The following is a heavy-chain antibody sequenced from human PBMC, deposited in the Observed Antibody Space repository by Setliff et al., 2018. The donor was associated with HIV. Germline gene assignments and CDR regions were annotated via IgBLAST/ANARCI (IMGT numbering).Heavy chain of an antibody. V-gene: IGHV1-46*01. J-gene: IGHJ4*02. CDR3: VREARGGYFDY. D-gene: IGHD2-15*01. CDR2: VIPSTGDT. CDR1: GYSFTSYY. Sequence: ASVKVSCKASGYSFTSYYIHWVRQAPGQGLEWMGIVIPSTGDTNYAQNFQGRVTMTRDTSTNTVYMDLSSLKSEDTAVYYCVREARGGYFDYWGQGTLVTVSS.